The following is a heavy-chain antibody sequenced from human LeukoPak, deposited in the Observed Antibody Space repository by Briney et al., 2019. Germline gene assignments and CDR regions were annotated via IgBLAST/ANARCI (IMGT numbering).Heavy chain of an antibody. J-gene: IGHJ3*02. CDR3: AKDARRSYDAFDI. D-gene: IGHD1-26*01. Sequence: PGGSLRLSCAASGFTFSSSGMNWVRQAPGKGLEWVSSISSTGNYIYYTESMKGRFTISRDNAKNSLFLQMNSLRAEDTALYYCAKDARRSYDAFDIWGQGTMVTVSS. V-gene: IGHV3-21*04. CDR2: ISSTGNYI. CDR1: GFTFSSSG.